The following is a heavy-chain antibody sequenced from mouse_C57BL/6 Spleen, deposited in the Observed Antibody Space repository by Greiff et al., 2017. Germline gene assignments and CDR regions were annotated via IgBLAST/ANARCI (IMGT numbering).Heavy chain of an antibody. Sequence: EVQRVESGGGLVQPGGSLSLSCAASGFTFTDYYMSWVRQPPGKALEWLGFIRNKANGYSTEYSASVKGRFTISRDNSQSILYLQMNALRAEDSATYYCARYPLYDGYYFDYWGQGTTLTVSS. CDR1: GFTFTDYY. D-gene: IGHD2-3*01. CDR2: IRNKANGYST. J-gene: IGHJ2*01. V-gene: IGHV7-3*01. CDR3: ARYPLYDGYYFDY.